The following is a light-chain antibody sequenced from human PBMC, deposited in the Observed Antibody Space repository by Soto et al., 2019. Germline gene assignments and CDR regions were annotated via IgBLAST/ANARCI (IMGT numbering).Light chain of an antibody. CDR3: QQRSDWPLT. CDR2: AES. V-gene: IGKV3-11*01. Sequence: EIVLTQSPAILSLSPGERATLSCRASQSVSSYLTWYQQKPGQAPSLLIYAESNRATGIPARFSGSGSGTDVTLTSSSLELEYSGVYYCQQRSDWPLTSGGRTKVEIK. CDR1: QSVSSY. J-gene: IGKJ4*01.